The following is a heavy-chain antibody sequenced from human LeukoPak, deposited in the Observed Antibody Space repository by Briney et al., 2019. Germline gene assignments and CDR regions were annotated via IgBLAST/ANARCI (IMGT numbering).Heavy chain of an antibody. CDR2: ISWNSGSI. CDR1: GFTFDDYA. Sequence: GGSLRLSCAASGFTFDDYAMHWVRQAPGKGLEWVSGISWNSGSIGYADSVKGRFTISRDNAKNSLYLQMNSLRAEDTALYYCAKGAPQDNYDSSGYYDYWGQGTLVTVPS. D-gene: IGHD3-22*01. CDR3: AKGAPQDNYDSSGYYDY. J-gene: IGHJ4*02. V-gene: IGHV3-9*01.